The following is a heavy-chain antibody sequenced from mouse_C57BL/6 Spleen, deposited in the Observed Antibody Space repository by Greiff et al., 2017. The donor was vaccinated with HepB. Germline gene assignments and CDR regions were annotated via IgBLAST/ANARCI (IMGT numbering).Heavy chain of an antibody. V-gene: IGHV1-82*01. CDR1: AYAFSSSW. CDR2: IYPGDGDT. CDR3: ARLREAFDY. J-gene: IGHJ2*01. Sequence: QVQLQQSGPELVKPGASVKISCKASAYAFSSSWMNWVKQRPGKGLEWIGRIYPGDGDTNYNGKFKGKATLTADKSSSTAYMQLSSLTSEDSAVYFCARLREAFDYWGQGTTLTVSS.